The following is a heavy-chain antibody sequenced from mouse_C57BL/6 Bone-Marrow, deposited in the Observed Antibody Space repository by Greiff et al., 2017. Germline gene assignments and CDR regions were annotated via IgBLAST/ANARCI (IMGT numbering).Heavy chain of an antibody. J-gene: IGHJ2*01. CDR3: ARSPLYYYGSSPYFDY. V-gene: IGHV5-6*01. D-gene: IGHD1-1*01. CDR2: ISSGGSYT. Sequence: EVQLVESGGDLVKPGGSLKLSCAASGFTFSSYGMSWVRQTPDKRLEWVATISSGGSYTYYPDSVKGRFTISRDNAKNTLYLQMSSLKSEDTAMYYCARSPLYYYGSSPYFDYGGQGTTLTVSS. CDR1: GFTFSSYG.